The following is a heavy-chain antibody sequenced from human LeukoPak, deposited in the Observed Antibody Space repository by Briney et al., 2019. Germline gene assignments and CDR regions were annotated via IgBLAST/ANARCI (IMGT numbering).Heavy chain of an antibody. CDR1: GFTFSSYL. CDR3: ARGLRIQLWTGSDY. D-gene: IGHD5-18*01. V-gene: IGHV3-7*01. Sequence: GGALRHSCVASGFTFSSYLMSSVRQAPGKGREGVANIKQDGSEKYYVDCVKGRFTIPRDNAKNSLYLQMNRLRAEDTAVYYCARGLRIQLWTGSDYWGQGPLVTVSS. J-gene: IGHJ4*02. CDR2: IKQDGSEK.